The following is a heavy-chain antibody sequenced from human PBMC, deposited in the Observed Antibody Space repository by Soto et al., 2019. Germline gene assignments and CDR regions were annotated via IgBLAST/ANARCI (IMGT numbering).Heavy chain of an antibody. CDR1: GYTFNSYG. CDR2: ISAYNGNT. D-gene: IGHD4-17*01. Sequence: ASVKVSCKASGYTFNSYGISWVRQAPGQGLEWMGWISAYNGNTNYAQKLQGRVTMTTDTSTSTAYMELRSLRSDDTAVYYCARGLVFGDQPNVIDYWGQGTLVTVSS. CDR3: ARGLVFGDQPNVIDY. V-gene: IGHV1-18*01. J-gene: IGHJ4*02.